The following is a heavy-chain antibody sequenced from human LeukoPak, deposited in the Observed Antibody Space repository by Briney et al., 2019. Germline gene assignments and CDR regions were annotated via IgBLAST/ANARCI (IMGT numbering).Heavy chain of an antibody. CDR2: IYYSGST. CDR1: GGSISSGGYY. D-gene: IGHD3-3*01. CDR3: ARGILEWSYFDY. J-gene: IGHJ4*02. V-gene: IGHV4-61*08. Sequence: PSETLSLTCTVSGGSISSGGYYWSWIRQHPGKGLEWIGYIYYSGSTNYNPSLKSRVTISVDTSKNQFSLKLSSVTAADTAVYYCARGILEWSYFDYWGQGTLVTVSS.